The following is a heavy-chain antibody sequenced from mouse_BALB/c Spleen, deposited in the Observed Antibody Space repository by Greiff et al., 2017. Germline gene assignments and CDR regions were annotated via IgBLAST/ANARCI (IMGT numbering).Heavy chain of an antibody. Sequence: EVKLQESGGGLVQPGGSLRLSCATSGFTFTDYYMSWVRQPPGKALEWLGFIRNKANGYTTEYSASVKGRFTISRDNSQSILYLQMNTLRAEDSATYYCARDLYGSSYDAMDYWGQGTSVTVSS. CDR2: IRNKANGYTT. V-gene: IGHV7-3*02. D-gene: IGHD1-1*01. CDR1: GFTFTDYY. J-gene: IGHJ4*01. CDR3: ARDLYGSSYDAMDY.